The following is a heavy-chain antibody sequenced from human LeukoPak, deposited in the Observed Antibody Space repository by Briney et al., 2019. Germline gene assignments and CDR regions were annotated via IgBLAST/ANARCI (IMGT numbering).Heavy chain of an antibody. V-gene: IGHV3-48*03. Sequence: PGGSLRLSCAASGFTFTSYDMNWVRQAPGKGLEWVSYISSSGSTIYYADSVKGGFTISRDSAENSLYLQMNSLRAEDTAVYYCAREGYSGSYFDYWGQGTLVTVSS. CDR1: GFTFTSYD. D-gene: IGHD1-26*01. J-gene: IGHJ4*02. CDR3: AREGYSGSYFDY. CDR2: ISSSGSTI.